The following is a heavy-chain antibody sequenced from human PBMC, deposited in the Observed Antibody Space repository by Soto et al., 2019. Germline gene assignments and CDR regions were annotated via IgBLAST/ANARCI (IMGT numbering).Heavy chain of an antibody. Sequence: SQTLSLTCAISGDSVSSNSVAWNWIRQSPSRGLEWLGRTYYRSKWYNDYAVSVKSRITINPDTSKNQFSLQLKSVTPEDTAVYYCARLSYSSRTPYFDYWGQGTLVTVSS. V-gene: IGHV6-1*01. CDR1: GDSVSSNSVA. CDR3: ARLSYSSRTPYFDY. CDR2: TYYRSKWYN. D-gene: IGHD6-13*01. J-gene: IGHJ4*02.